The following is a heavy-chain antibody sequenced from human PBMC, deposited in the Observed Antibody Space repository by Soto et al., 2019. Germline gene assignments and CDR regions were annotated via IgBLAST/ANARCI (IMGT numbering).Heavy chain of an antibody. D-gene: IGHD1-1*01. Sequence: EVQVVESGGDLVEPGGSLRLSCETSGFMFSSAWMSWVRQAPGKGLEWVARMKSKKDGGARDYPAPGNGRFSISRDDSKSTVYLQMNSLRAEDTALYYCVEGWNDFWGQGTLVTVSS. CDR1: GFMFSSAW. CDR2: MKSKKDGGAR. CDR3: VEGWNDF. V-gene: IGHV3-15*01. J-gene: IGHJ4*02.